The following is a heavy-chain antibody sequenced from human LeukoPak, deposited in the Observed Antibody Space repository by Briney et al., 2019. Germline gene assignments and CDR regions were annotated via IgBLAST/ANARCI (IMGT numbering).Heavy chain of an antibody. Sequence: SVKVSCKVSGGTFSSYTISWVRQAPGQGLEWMGGIIPIFGTANYAQKFQGRVTITADESTSTAYMELSSLRSEDTAVYYCARGITVVTTRMDYWGQGTLVTVSS. D-gene: IGHD4-23*01. J-gene: IGHJ4*02. V-gene: IGHV1-69*13. CDR2: IIPIFGTA. CDR1: GGTFSSYT. CDR3: ARGITVVTTRMDY.